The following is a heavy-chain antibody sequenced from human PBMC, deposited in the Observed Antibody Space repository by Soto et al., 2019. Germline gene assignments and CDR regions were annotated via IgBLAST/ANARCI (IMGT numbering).Heavy chain of an antibody. V-gene: IGHV4-4*02. D-gene: IGHD6-19*01. CDR1: GGSISSTNW. CDR2: IDHSGST. Sequence: QVQLQESGPGLVKPSGTLSLTCAVSGGSISSTNWWNWVRQPPGKGLEWIGEIDHSGSTNYNPSLKSRVTMSVDKPKNQFSLKLSSVTAADTAVYYCVRDSGNGWKDYWGQGTLVTLSS. J-gene: IGHJ4*02. CDR3: VRDSGNGWKDY.